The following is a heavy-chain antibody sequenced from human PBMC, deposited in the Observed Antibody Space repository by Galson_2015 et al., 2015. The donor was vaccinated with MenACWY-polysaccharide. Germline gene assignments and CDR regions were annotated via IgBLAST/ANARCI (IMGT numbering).Heavy chain of an antibody. V-gene: IGHV7-4-1*02. D-gene: IGHD4-17*01. CDR1: GYTFTTYA. Sequence: VKVSCKASGYTFTTYAMNWVRQAPGQGLEWVGGINTNTGNPTYAQGFTGRFVFSLDASVSTAYLQISSLKAEDTAVYYCARDPKQKPTTVPTGRFDYWGQGTLVTVSS. J-gene: IGHJ4*02. CDR2: INTNTGNP. CDR3: ARDPKQKPTTVPTGRFDY.